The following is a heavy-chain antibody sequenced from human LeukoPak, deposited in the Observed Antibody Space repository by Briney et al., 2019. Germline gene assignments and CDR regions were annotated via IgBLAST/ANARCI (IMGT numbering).Heavy chain of an antibody. CDR2: IYTSGST. CDR3: ARTPNTCGGDCYPDY. Sequence: SETLSLTCTVSGGSISSYYWSWIRQPAGKGLEWIGRIYTSGSTNYNPSLKSRVTMSVDTSKNQFSLELSSVTAADTAVYYCARTPNTCGGDCYPDYWGQGTLVTVSS. CDR1: GGSISSYY. V-gene: IGHV4-4*07. D-gene: IGHD2-21*02. J-gene: IGHJ4*02.